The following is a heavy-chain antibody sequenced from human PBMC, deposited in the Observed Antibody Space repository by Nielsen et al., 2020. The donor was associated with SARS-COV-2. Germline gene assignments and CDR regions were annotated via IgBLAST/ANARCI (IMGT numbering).Heavy chain of an antibody. Sequence: GTLRSPCTVPGGSFSSSYWSWIRQPPGKGLKWIGYIYSSGRTNYNPSLKSRVTISVDTSKNQFSLKLSSVTAADTAVYYCASGGRRFGYFDRWGRGTLVTVSS. CDR1: GGSFSSSY. D-gene: IGHD3-16*01. CDR3: ASGGRRFGYFDR. J-gene: IGHJ2*01. V-gene: IGHV4-59*01. CDR2: IYSSGRT.